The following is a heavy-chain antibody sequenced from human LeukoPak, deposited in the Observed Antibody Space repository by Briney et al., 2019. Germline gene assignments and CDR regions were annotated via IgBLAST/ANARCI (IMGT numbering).Heavy chain of an antibody. CDR1: GGSISSSSYY. Sequence: PSETLSLTCTVSGGSISSSSYYWGWIRQPPGKGLEWIGSIYYSGSTYYNPSLKSRVTISVDTSKNQFSLKLSSVTAADTAVYYCARLRGSSSWYYYYGMDVWGQGTTVTVSS. CDR3: ARLRGSSSWYYYYGMDV. D-gene: IGHD6-13*01. J-gene: IGHJ6*02. V-gene: IGHV4-39*01. CDR2: IYYSGST.